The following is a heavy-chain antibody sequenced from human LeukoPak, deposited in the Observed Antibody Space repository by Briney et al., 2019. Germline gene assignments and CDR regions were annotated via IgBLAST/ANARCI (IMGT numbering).Heavy chain of an antibody. D-gene: IGHD5-24*01. CDR3: AKDSSGGYNSH. CDR2: INPNSGDT. V-gene: IGHV1-2*02. CDR1: GYIFKDFY. J-gene: IGHJ4*02. Sequence: ASVKVSCKASGYIFKDFYIHWVRQAPGHGLEWMGWINPNSGDTNSAQRFQGRVTMTRDTSTGTAYMDLSSLTSDDTAVYFCAKDSSGGYNSHWGQGTLVTVSS.